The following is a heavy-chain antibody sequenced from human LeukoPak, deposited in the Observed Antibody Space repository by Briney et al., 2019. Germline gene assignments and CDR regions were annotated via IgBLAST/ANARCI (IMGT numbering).Heavy chain of an antibody. V-gene: IGHV4-34*01. CDR2: INNSGST. D-gene: IGHD2-2*01. CDR1: GGSFSGYY. CDR3: ARGTQLLWRFDP. J-gene: IGHJ5*02. Sequence: GSLSLTCAVYGGSFSGYYWSWIRQPPRKGVGWIGEINNSGSTNYYPSLKGRVFISVDTSKNQFSLKLSSVTAADTAVYYCARGTQLLWRFDPWGQGTLVTVPS.